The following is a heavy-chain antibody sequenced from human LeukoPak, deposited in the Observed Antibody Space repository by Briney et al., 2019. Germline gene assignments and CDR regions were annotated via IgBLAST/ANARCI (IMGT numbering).Heavy chain of an antibody. CDR2: IIPIFGTA. CDR1: GYTFTGYA. Sequence: GASVKVSCKASGYTFTGYAISWVRQAPGQGLEWMGGIIPIFGTANYAQKFQGRVTITADESTSTAYMELSSLRSEDTAVYYCARDPGDSSGYYYVYFDYWGQGTLVTVSS. V-gene: IGHV1-69*13. J-gene: IGHJ4*02. CDR3: ARDPGDSSGYYYVYFDY. D-gene: IGHD3-22*01.